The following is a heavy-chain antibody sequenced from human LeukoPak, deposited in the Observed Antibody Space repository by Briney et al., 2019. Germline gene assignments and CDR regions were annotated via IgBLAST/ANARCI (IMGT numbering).Heavy chain of an antibody. V-gene: IGHV3-64*01. CDR1: GFTFSSYA. D-gene: IGHD2-15*01. J-gene: IGHJ3*02. CDR3: ARATGYCGRGSCHHDAFDI. CDR2: ISSKGCST. Sequence: PGGSLTLSCAASGFTFSSYAMHRLRQAPGRGLEYVSAISSKGCSTYYANSVKGRFIISRDNAKNSLYLHMNSLRDDDTAVYYCARATGYCGRGSCHHDAFDIWGQGTMVTVSA.